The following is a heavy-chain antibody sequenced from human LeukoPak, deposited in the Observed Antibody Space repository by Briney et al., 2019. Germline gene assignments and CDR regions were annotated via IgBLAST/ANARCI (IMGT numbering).Heavy chain of an antibody. V-gene: IGHV4-34*01. J-gene: IGHJ4*02. CDR2: INHSGST. CDR3: ARDLTY. CDR1: GGSFSGYY. Sequence: PSETLSLTCAVYGGSFSGYYWSWIRQPPGKGLEWIGEINHSGSTNYNPSLKSRVTISVDTSKNQFSLKLSPVTAADTAVYYCARDLTYWGQGTLVTVSS.